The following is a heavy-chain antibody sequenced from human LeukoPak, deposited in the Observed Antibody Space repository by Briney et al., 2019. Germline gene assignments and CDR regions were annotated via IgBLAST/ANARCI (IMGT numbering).Heavy chain of an antibody. CDR3: AHSLFEYYYDSSGYWDY. CDR2: IYWNDDK. CDR1: GFSLSSNGVG. V-gene: IGHV2-5*01. D-gene: IGHD3-22*01. J-gene: IGHJ4*02. Sequence: SGPTLVKPTQTLTLTCTFSGFSLSSNGVGVGWIRQPPGKALEWLAVIYWNDDKRYSPSLKNRLTITKDTSKNQVVLTMTNMDPVDTATYYCAHSLFEYYYDSSGYWDYWGQGTLVTVSS.